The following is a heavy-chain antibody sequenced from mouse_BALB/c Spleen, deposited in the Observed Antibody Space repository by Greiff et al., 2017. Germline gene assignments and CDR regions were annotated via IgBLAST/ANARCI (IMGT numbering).Heavy chain of an antibody. Sequence: LQQPGAELVKPGASVKMSCKASGYTFTSYNMHWVKQTPGQGLEWIGAIYPGNGDTSYNQKFKGKATLTADKSSSTAYMQLSSLTSEDSAVYYCARTDRGYAMDYWGQGTSVTVS. J-gene: IGHJ4*01. CDR2: IYPGNGDT. V-gene: IGHV1-12*01. CDR3: ARTDRGYAMDY. CDR1: GYTFTSYN.